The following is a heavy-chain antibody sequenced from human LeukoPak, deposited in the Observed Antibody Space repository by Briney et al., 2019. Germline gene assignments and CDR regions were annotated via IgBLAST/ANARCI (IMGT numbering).Heavy chain of an antibody. D-gene: IGHD3-10*01. CDR3: AKDYGSGSGFDY. Sequence: GGSLRLSCAASGFTFSSYGMHWVRQAPGKGLEWVAFIRYDGSNKYYADSVKGRFTISRDNSKNTLYLQMNSLRVEDTALYYCAKDYGSGSGFDYWGQGTLVTVSS. V-gene: IGHV3-30*02. J-gene: IGHJ4*02. CDR1: GFTFSSYG. CDR2: IRYDGSNK.